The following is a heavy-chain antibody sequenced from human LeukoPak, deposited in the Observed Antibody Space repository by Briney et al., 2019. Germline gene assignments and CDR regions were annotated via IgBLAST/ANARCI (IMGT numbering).Heavy chain of an antibody. Sequence: PGGSLRLSCAASGFPFSSHGMSWVRQAPGKGLEWISYITGSGDTIYYADSVKGRFTISRDNAKNSLYLQMNSLRAEDTAVYYCARDPSGWYFVDYWGQGTLVTVSS. V-gene: IGHV3-48*04. D-gene: IGHD6-19*01. CDR2: ITGSGDTI. CDR1: GFPFSSHG. J-gene: IGHJ4*02. CDR3: ARDPSGWYFVDY.